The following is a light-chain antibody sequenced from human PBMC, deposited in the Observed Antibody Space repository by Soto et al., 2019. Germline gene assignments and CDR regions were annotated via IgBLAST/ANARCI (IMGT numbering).Light chain of an antibody. Sequence: QSVLTQPPTVSGAPGQTVTISCTGSSSNLGARYDVHWYQQVPGKAPKLLIFGSSDRASGVPDRFSGSKSGTSASLAITGLQADDEATYFCQSYDKRLSGSVFGGGTKRTVL. CDR3: QSYDKRLSGSV. V-gene: IGLV1-40*01. CDR2: GSS. J-gene: IGLJ3*02. CDR1: SSNLGARYD.